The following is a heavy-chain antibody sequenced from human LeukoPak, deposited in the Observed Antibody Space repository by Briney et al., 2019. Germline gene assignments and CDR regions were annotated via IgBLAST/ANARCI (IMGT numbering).Heavy chain of an antibody. CDR1: GLTFSSYA. CDR3: ARDPIYYGSGNDAFDI. D-gene: IGHD3-10*01. V-gene: IGHV3-23*01. J-gene: IGHJ3*02. CDR2: ISGSGGST. Sequence: GGSLRLSCAASGLTFSSYAMSWVRQAPGKGLEWVSAISGSGGSTYYADSVKGRFTISRDNSKNTLYLQMNSLRAEDTAVYYCARDPIYYGSGNDAFDIWGQGTMVTVSS.